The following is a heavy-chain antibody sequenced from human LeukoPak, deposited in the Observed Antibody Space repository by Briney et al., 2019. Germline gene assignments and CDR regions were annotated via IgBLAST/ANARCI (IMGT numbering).Heavy chain of an antibody. V-gene: IGHV3-23*01. Sequence: ETLSLTCTVSGGSISSSSYYWGWIRQPPGKGLEWVSAISGSGGSTYYADSVKGRFTISRDNSKNTLYLQMNSLRAEDTAVYYCAKGPSASYYYYGMDVWGQGTTVTVSS. CDR2: ISGSGGST. CDR3: AKGPSASYYYYGMDV. J-gene: IGHJ6*02. D-gene: IGHD1-26*01. CDR1: GGSISSSSYY.